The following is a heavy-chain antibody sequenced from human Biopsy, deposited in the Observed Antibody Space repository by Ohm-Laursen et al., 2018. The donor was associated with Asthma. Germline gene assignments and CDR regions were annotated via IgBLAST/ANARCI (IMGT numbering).Heavy chain of an antibody. CDR2: ISVYNGNT. J-gene: IGHJ6*02. CDR3: ARAVDYSHYYGIDV. CDR1: GYTFNSAG. Sequence: ASVKVSCKTSGYTFNSAGITWVRQAPGQGLEWMGWISVYNGNTKVAQRLQDRDTMITDTSTSTAYMELRSLRSDDTAVYFCARAVDYSHYYGIDVWGQGTTVTVS. V-gene: IGHV1-18*01. D-gene: IGHD3-10*01.